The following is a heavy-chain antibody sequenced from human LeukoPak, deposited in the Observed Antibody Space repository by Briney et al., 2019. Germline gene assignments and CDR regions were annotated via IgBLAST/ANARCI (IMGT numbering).Heavy chain of an antibody. D-gene: IGHD5-18*01. CDR1: GYTFTSYG. CDR3: VRDPGSGYSFLYYFDY. V-gene: IGHV1-2*02. Sequence: GASVKVSCKASGYTFTSYGISWVRQAPGQGLEWMGWINPNSGGTNYAQKFQGRVTMTRDTSISTAYMELSRLRSDDTAVYYCVRDPGSGYSFLYYFDYWGQGTLVTVSS. CDR2: INPNSGGT. J-gene: IGHJ4*02.